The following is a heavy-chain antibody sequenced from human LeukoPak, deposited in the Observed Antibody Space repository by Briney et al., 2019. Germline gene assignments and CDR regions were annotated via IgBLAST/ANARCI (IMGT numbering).Heavy chain of an antibody. CDR2: INPSGGST. V-gene: IGHV1-46*01. CDR3: AIATAAGNWFDP. D-gene: IGHD6-13*01. CDR1: GYTFTSYY. Sequence: GASVKVSCKASGYTFTSYYMHWVRQAPGQGLEWMGIINPSGGSTSYAQKFQGRVTMTRDTSTSTVYMELSSLRSEDTAVYYCAIATAAGNWFDPWGQGTLVTVSS. J-gene: IGHJ5*02.